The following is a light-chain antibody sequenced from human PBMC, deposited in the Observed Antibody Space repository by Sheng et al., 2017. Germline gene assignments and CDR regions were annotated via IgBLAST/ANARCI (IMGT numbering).Light chain of an antibody. CDR2: QAS. Sequence: AIQLTQSPSSLSASVADRVTIACRASQGISSALAWYQQKPGKAPKVLIYQASSLESGVPSRFSGSGSGTEFTLTISSVQPDDLATYYCQQYNNYWTFGQGTKVEIK. CDR1: QGISSA. V-gene: IGKV1D-13*01. CDR3: QQYNNYWT. J-gene: IGKJ1*01.